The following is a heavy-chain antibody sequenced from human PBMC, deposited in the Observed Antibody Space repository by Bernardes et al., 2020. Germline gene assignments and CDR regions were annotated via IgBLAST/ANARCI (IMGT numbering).Heavy chain of an antibody. D-gene: IGHD6-19*01. Sequence: AGSLRLSCAASGFIFSSYAMTWVRQTPGKGLQWVSAITGSGDSAYYADSVKGRVTISRDNSNNMLYLQMDSLRAEDTAIYFCAKGRSSGWLFDSWGQGALVTVSS. CDR2: ITGSGDSA. CDR1: GFIFSSYA. J-gene: IGHJ4*02. V-gene: IGHV3-23*01. CDR3: AKGRSSGWLFDS.